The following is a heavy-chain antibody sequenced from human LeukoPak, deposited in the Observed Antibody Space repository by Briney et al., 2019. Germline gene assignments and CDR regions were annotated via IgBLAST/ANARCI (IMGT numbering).Heavy chain of an antibody. CDR1: GGSISSSNW. D-gene: IGHD1-7*01. J-gene: IGHJ6*02. Sequence: SETLSLTCAVSGGSISSSNWWSWVRQPPGKGLEWIGEIYHSGSTNYNPSLKSRVTISVDKSKNQFSLKLSSVTAADTAVYYCARGPGTGTTSYHHYGMDVWGQGTTVTVSS. CDR2: IYHSGST. CDR3: ARGPGTGTTSYHHYGMDV. V-gene: IGHV4-4*02.